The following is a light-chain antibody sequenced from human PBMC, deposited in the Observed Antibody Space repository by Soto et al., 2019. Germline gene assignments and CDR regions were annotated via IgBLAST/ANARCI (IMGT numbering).Light chain of an antibody. V-gene: IGKV3-11*01. J-gene: IGKJ5*01. CDR1: QSVSSY. CDR2: DAS. Sequence: EIVLPQSPATLSLSPGDRATLSCRASQSVSSYLAWYQQKPGQAPRLLIYDASNRATGIPARFSGSGSGTDFTLTISSLEPEYFAVYYCQQRSNWPPITFGQGTRLEIK. CDR3: QQRSNWPPIT.